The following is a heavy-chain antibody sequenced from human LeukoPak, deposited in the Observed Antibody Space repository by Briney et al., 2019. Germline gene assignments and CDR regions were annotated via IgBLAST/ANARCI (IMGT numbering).Heavy chain of an antibody. D-gene: IGHD4/OR15-4a*01. CDR1: GGSISSDGYY. V-gene: IGHV4-39*01. J-gene: IGHJ4*02. CDR2: IYYSGST. CDR3: VRHDGRGGATMGAWDC. Sequence: SETLSLTCTVSGGSISSDGYYWGWIRQPPGKGLEWIGSIYYSGSTYYNPSLKSRVTISVDTSKNQFSLKLSSVTAADTAVYYCVRHDGRGGATMGAWDCWGQGSLVTVSS.